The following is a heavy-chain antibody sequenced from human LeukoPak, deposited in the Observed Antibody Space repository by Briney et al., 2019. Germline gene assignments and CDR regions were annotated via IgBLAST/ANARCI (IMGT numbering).Heavy chain of an antibody. Sequence: GESLKISCKGSGYSFTTYWIGWVRQMPGKGLEWMGIIYPGDSDTRYSPSFQGQVTISADKSISTAYLQWSSLKASDTAMYYCARHLDRGYSSRWKFHYWGQRPVVTVPS. V-gene: IGHV5-51*01. CDR3: ARHLDRGYSSRWKFHY. CDR2: IYPGDSDT. CDR1: GYSFTTYW. J-gene: IGHJ4*02. D-gene: IGHD6-13*01.